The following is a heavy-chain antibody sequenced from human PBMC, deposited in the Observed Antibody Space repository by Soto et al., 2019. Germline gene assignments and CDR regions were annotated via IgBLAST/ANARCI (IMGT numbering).Heavy chain of an antibody. D-gene: IGHD6-13*01. Sequence: EVQLLESGGGLVQPGGSLRLSCAASGFTFSSSVMNWVRQAPGKGLEWVSAISVSGDGRNYADSVKGRLTISRDNSQNTLYLQMSNLRAEDTAVYYCAKGSYSSSWYCFDCWGQGTLVTVSS. CDR2: ISVSGDGR. J-gene: IGHJ4*02. V-gene: IGHV3-23*01. CDR3: AKGSYSSSWYCFDC. CDR1: GFTFSSSV.